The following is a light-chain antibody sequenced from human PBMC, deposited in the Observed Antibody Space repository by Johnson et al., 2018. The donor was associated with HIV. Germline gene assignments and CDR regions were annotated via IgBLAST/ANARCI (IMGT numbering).Light chain of an antibody. V-gene: IGLV1-51*01. J-gene: IGLJ1*01. CDR1: YSNIGNNY. CDR3: GTWDSSLSAYV. CDR2: DND. Sequence: HSVLTQPPSVSAAPGQKVTISCSGSYSNIGNNYVSWYQQVPGTAPKLLIYDNDKRPSGIPDRFSASKSGTSATLGITGLQTGDEADYYCGTWDSSLSAYVFGTGTKVTVL.